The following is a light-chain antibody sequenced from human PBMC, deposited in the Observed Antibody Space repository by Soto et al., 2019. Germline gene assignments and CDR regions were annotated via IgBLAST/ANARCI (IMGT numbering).Light chain of an antibody. Sequence: HSVLTQPRSVSRSPGQSVTISCTGTSGGVGGYNYVSWYQQHPGKAPKLIIYDVSKRPSGVPARFSGSKSGNTAYPPISGLPAEDEADYYCCSYAGSYTYVFGTGTKVTVL. CDR1: SGGVGGYNY. J-gene: IGLJ1*01. CDR2: DVS. CDR3: CSYAGSYTYV. V-gene: IGLV2-11*01.